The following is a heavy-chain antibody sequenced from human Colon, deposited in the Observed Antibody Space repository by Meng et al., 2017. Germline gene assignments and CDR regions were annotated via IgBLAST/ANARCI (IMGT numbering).Heavy chain of an antibody. V-gene: IGHV4-61*01. Sequence: QVQLEEAGPGLVRPSETLSLTCTVSVGSVSSGSYYWSWIRQPPGKGLEWIGYIYYTGSTNYNPSLKSRVTISVDTSKNQFSLKLSSVTAADTAVYYCARGPLDYWGQGTLVTVSS. CDR3: ARGPLDY. CDR2: IYYTGST. J-gene: IGHJ4*02. CDR1: VGSVSSGSYY.